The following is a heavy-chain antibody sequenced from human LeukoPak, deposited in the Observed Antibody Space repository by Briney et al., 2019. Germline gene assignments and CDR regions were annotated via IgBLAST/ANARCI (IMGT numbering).Heavy chain of an antibody. CDR2: INPSTGGT. V-gene: IGHV1-2*06. CDR3: ARDRNLYSGSFAS. J-gene: IGHJ4*02. CDR1: GYTFSGDY. Sequence: ASVKVSCKASGYTFSGDYVHWVRQAPGQGLEWMGRINPSTGGTTYAQKFQGRVTMTRDTSVSTAYMELNRLTSDDTAAYFCARDRNLYSGSFASWGQGNLVTVSS. D-gene: IGHD1-26*01.